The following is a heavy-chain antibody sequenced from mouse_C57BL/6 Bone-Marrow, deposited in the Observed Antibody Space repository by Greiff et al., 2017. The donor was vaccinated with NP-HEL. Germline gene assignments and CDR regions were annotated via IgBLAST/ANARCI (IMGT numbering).Heavy chain of an antibody. CDR2: INPYNGGT. V-gene: IGHV1-19*01. Sequence: VQLQQSGPVLVKPGASVKMSCKASGYTFTDYYMNWVKQSHGKSLEWIGVINPYNGGTSYNQKFKGKATLTVDKSSSTAYMELNSLTSEDSAGYYCAGELRSFGYWGQGTLVTVSA. CDR3: AGELRSFGY. J-gene: IGHJ3*01. D-gene: IGHD1-1*01. CDR1: GYTFTDYY.